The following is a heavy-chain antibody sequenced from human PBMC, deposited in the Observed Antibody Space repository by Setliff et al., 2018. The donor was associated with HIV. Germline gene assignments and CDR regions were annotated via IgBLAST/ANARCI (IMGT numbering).Heavy chain of an antibody. J-gene: IGHJ4*01. V-gene: IGHV1-18*01. CDR3: ARGALLAAFDFDY. CDR1: GYTFTSYG. D-gene: IGHD3-10*01. Sequence: ASVKVSCKSSGYTFTSYGISWVRQAPGQGLEWLGWISAYNGHTNYAQMLQGRVTMTTDTSTSTGYMELRSLRSDDTAVYYCARGALLAAFDFDYWGQGTLVTVSS. CDR2: ISAYNGHT.